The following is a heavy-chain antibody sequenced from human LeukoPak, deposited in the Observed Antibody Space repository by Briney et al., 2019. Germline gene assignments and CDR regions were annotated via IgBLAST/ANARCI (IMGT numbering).Heavy chain of an antibody. J-gene: IGHJ4*02. CDR3: ARVREQQLAFDY. D-gene: IGHD6-13*01. CDR1: GGSISRGGYY. V-gene: IGHV4-31*03. Sequence: SETLSLTCTVSGGSISRGGYYWSWIRQHPGKGLEWIGYIYYSGSTYYNPSLKSRVTISVDTSKNQFSLKLSSVTAADTAVYYCARVREQQLAFDYWGQGTLVTVSS. CDR2: IYYSGST.